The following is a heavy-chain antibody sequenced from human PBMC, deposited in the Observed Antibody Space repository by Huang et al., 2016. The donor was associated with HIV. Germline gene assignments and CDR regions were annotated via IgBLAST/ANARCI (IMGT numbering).Heavy chain of an antibody. CDR1: GYTFFTYS. J-gene: IGHJ5*02. D-gene: IGHD3-10*01. CDR2: VSTYKGHT. V-gene: IGHV1-18*01. Sequence: QVQLVQSGPEMKKPGASVNVSCKASGYTFFTYSISWVRQAPGQGLEWMGWVSTYKGHTNYAQKFQGRLTLTTDVYTSSAYMELKNLRADDTAVYYCARFRGPQVTLNWLDPWGQGTLVTVSS. CDR3: ARFRGPQVTLNWLDP.